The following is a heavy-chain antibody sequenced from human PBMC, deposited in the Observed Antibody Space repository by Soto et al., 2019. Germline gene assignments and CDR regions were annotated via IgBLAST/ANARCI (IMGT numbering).Heavy chain of an antibody. Sequence: SETLSLTCTVSGGSVSSGTYYWSWIRQPPGKALEWIGYVSNTGSASYNPSLKSRVTISVDSSRNQFSLKLSSVTAADTAVYYCARGSDYAGVFDYWGQGALVTVSS. CDR1: GGSVSSGTYY. V-gene: IGHV4-61*01. CDR3: ARGSDYAGVFDY. D-gene: IGHD3-16*01. CDR2: VSNTGSA. J-gene: IGHJ4*02.